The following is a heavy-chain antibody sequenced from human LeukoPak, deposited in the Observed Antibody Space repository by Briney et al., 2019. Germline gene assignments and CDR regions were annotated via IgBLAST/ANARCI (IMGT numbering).Heavy chain of an antibody. D-gene: IGHD6-13*01. CDR3: ARDSARNLAAAGYNDY. V-gene: IGHV1-46*01. CDR2: INPSGGST. CDR1: GYTFTSYC. Sequence: EASVKVSCKASGYTFTSYCMHWVRQAPGQGLEWMGIINPSGGSTSYAQKFQGRVTMTRDMSTSTVYMELSSLRSEDTAVYYCARDSARNLAAAGYNDYWGQGTLVTVSS. J-gene: IGHJ4*02.